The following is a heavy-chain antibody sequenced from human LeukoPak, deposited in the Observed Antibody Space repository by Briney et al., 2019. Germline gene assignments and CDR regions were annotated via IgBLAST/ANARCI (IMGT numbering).Heavy chain of an antibody. CDR3: AKVGGTYYYDTSGANSGY. Sequence: GGSLRLSCAASGFTFSTYAMSWVRQGPGEGLEWVSAISGSGGSTYYADSVEGRFTISRDNSKNTLYLQMNSLRAEDTAVYYCAKVGGTYYYDTSGANSGYCGQGTLVTVSS. J-gene: IGHJ4*02. CDR2: ISGSGGST. D-gene: IGHD3-22*01. CDR1: GFTFSTYA. V-gene: IGHV3-23*01.